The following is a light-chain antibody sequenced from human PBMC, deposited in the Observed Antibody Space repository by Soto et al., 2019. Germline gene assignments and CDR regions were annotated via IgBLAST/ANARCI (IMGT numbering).Light chain of an antibody. CDR2: DAS. J-gene: IGKJ1*01. V-gene: IGKV3-11*01. Sequence: EIVLTQSPATLSLSPGERATLYCSASQSVSSYLAWYQQKPGQAPRLLIYDASNRATGIPARFSGSGSGTDFTLTIIRLEPEDFAVYYCHHYGISPPWTFGQGTKVDTK. CDR1: QSVSSY. CDR3: HHYGISPPWT.